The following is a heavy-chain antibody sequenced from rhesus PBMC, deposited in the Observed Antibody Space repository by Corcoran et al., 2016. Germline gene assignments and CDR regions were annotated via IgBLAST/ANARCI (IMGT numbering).Heavy chain of an antibody. CDR2: ICWNGLD. D-gene: IGHD1-7*02. V-gene: IGHV2-95*01. CDR1: GCSLSTDGMG. Sequence: QVTLRESGPGLVKPTETLTLTCHFSGCSLSTDGMGVGWIRQPPGKALEWLANICWNGLDYYRPSLKSRMTISRDTSKNLVFLVMNRLDPMDTATYYCVRVRAYYWNDYFDIWGQGAPVTVSS. CDR3: VRVRAYYWNDYFDI. J-gene: IGHJ1*01.